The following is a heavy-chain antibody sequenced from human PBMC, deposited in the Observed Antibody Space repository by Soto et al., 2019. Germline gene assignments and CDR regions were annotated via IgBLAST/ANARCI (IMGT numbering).Heavy chain of an antibody. CDR3: ARSLAAAGTYNWFDS. J-gene: IGHJ5*01. Sequence: SPTLSLTCVISGDSVSSNSAAWNWIRQSPSRGLEWLGRTYYRSKWYDDYAVSVKSRITINPDTSKNQFSLQLNSVTPEDTAVYYCARSLAAAGTYNWFDSWGQGTLVTVPQ. V-gene: IGHV6-1*01. CDR1: GDSVSSNSAA. CDR2: TYYRSKWYD. D-gene: IGHD6-13*01.